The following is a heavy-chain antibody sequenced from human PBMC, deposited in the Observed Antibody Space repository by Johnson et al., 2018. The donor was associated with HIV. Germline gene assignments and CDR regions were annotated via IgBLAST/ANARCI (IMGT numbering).Heavy chain of an antibody. D-gene: IGHD6-6*01. V-gene: IGHV3-11*01. J-gene: IGHJ3*02. CDR3: AKDFYRSSSYDAFDI. CDR1: RFTFSDYY. Sequence: VQLVESGGGVVQPGKSLRLSCAASRFTFSDYYMNWVRQAPGKGLEWLSYISSSGTAKYYADSVKGRFTISRDNAKNSLYLQMNSLRAEDTALYYCAKDFYRSSSYDAFDIWGQGTMVTVSS. CDR2: ISSSGTAK.